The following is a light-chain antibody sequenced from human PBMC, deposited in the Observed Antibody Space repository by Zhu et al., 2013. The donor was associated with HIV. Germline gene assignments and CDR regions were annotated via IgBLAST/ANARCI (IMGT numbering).Light chain of an antibody. CDR3: SSYAGSSNCM. J-gene: IGLJ3*02. CDR1: TSNIGSNT. V-gene: IGLV1-44*01. CDR2: SST. Sequence: QSVLTQPPSASGTPGQRVVISCSGSTSNIGSNTVNWYQQLPGTAPKLLIYSSTQRPSGVPDRFSGSKSGNTASLTVSGLQAEDEADYYCSSYAGSSNCMSGGGTRLTVL.